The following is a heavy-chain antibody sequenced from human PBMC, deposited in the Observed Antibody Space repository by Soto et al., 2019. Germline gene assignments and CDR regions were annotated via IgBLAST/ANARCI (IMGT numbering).Heavy chain of an antibody. CDR1: GGSISSGGYH. CDR2: IYYSGST. V-gene: IGHV4-31*03. Sequence: SETLSLTCTVSGGSISSGGYHWSWIRQHPGKGLEWIGYIYYSGSTYYNPSLKRRVIISLDTSKNQLSLRLSSVTAADTAVYYCARNYDSGYDYWGQGALVTVSS. J-gene: IGHJ4*02. CDR3: ARNYDSGYDY. D-gene: IGHD3-22*01.